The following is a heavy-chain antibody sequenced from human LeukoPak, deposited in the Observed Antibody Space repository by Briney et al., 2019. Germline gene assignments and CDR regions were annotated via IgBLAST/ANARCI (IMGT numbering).Heavy chain of an antibody. Sequence: GGSLRFSCAASGFTFSSYAMHWVRQAPGKGLEWVAVISYDGSNKYYADSVKGRFTISRDNSKNTLYLQMNSLRAEDTAVYYCARAYSSGWYYFDYWGQGTLVTVSS. D-gene: IGHD6-19*01. CDR2: ISYDGSNK. J-gene: IGHJ4*02. V-gene: IGHV3-30-3*01. CDR3: ARAYSSGWYYFDY. CDR1: GFTFSSYA.